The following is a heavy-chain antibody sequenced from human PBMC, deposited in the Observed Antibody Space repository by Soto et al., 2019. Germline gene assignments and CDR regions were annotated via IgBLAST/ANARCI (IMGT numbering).Heavy chain of an antibody. J-gene: IGHJ4*01. CDR1: GHTSTHNG. CDR3: ATDDMNRGRFDY. CDR2: ININRGDV. Sequence: GASVKVSCKASGHTSTHNGISWVRRAPGQGLEWMGWININRGDVNHAPKFQGRVTLTTDTSTTTAYMELRSLRLDDTAVYFCATDDMNRGRFDYWGHGTLVTLSS. V-gene: IGHV1-18*01.